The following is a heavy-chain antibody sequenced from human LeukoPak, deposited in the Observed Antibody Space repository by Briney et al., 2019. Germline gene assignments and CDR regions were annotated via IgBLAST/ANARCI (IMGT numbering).Heavy chain of an antibody. Sequence: GGCLRLSCAASGFTLSGYWMSWVRQAPGRGLEWVARLHADGIERYYVDPVKGRFTISRDNAKNSLHLQMYSLRLDDTAVYYCARGGYSFDYLGQGTLVTVSS. CDR3: ARGGYSFDY. V-gene: IGHV3-7*01. CDR2: LHADGIER. CDR1: GFTLSGYW. J-gene: IGHJ4*02. D-gene: IGHD5-12*01.